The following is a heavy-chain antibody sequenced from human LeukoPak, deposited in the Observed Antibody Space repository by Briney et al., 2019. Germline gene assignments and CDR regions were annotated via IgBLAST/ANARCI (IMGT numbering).Heavy chain of an antibody. D-gene: IGHD6-13*01. CDR3: AKGSGSSWADYYYYYMDV. Sequence: GGSLRLSCAASGFTFSESYMTWIRQAPGKGLELVSYISQTGDDTYYVDSVKGRFTISRDNAKNSLYLQMNSLRAEDTALYYCAKGSGSSWADYYYYYMDVWGKGTTVTISS. CDR2: ISQTGDDT. J-gene: IGHJ6*03. CDR1: GFTFSESY. V-gene: IGHV3-11*05.